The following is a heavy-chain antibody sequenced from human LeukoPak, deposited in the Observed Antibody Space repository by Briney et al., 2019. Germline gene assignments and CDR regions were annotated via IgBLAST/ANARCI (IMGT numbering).Heavy chain of an antibody. J-gene: IGHJ4*02. CDR1: GFTFTNYA. CDR3: AKAKPATWSFDY. V-gene: IGHV3-23*01. Sequence: PGGSLRLSCAASGFTFTNYAMSWVRQAPGKGLEWVSSISGSGVNTYYPDSVKGRFTISRDNSLNTVYLQMHGLRAEDTATYFCAKAKPATWSFDYWGQGTLVTVSS. CDR2: ISGSGVNT.